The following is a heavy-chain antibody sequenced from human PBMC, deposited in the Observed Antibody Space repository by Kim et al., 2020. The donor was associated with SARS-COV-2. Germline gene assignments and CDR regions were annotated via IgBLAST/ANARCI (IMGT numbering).Heavy chain of an antibody. V-gene: IGHV2-70*01. CDR3: ARESAISGATLDY. D-gene: IGHD1-26*01. Sequence: YSTYPKTRLTISKDTSKNQVVLTMTNMDPVDTATYYCARESAISGATLDYWGQGTLVTVSS. J-gene: IGHJ4*02.